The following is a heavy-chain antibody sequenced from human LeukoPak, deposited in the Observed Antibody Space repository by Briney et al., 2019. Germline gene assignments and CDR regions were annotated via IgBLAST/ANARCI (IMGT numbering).Heavy chain of an antibody. Sequence: PSETLSLTCTVSGGSISSFYWSWIRQPPGKGLEWIGYIYYSGSTNYNPSLMSRVTISVDTSKNQFSLKLSSVTAADTAVYYCARGRDGYHSYWGQGTLVTVSS. V-gene: IGHV4-59*01. CDR3: ARGRDGYHSY. J-gene: IGHJ4*02. CDR2: IYYSGST. CDR1: GGSISSFY. D-gene: IGHD5-24*01.